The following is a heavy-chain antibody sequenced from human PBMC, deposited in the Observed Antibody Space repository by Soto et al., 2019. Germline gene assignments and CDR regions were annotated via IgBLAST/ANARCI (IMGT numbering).Heavy chain of an antibody. CDR1: GGTFSSYA. J-gene: IGHJ3*02. CDR3: ARSGTAMVLDAFDI. V-gene: IGHV1-69*13. D-gene: IGHD5-18*01. CDR2: IIPISGTA. Sequence: SVKVSCKASGGTFSSYAISWVRQAPGQGLEWMGGIIPISGTANYAQKFQGRVTITADESTSTAYMELSSLRSEDTAVYYCARSGTAMVLDAFDIWGQGTMVTVSS.